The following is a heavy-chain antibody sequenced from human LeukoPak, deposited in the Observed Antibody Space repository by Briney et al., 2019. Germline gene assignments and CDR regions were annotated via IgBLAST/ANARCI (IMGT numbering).Heavy chain of an antibody. CDR1: GGSFSGYY. CDR2: INHSGST. V-gene: IGHV4-34*01. J-gene: IGHJ5*02. CDR3: ARAYRGIVAIPTARFDP. Sequence: PSETLSLTCAVYGGSFSGYYWSWIRQPPGKGLEWIGEINHSGSTNYNPSLKSRVTISVDTSKNQFSLKLSSVTAADTAVYYCARAYRGIVAIPTARFDPWGQGTLVTVSS. D-gene: IGHD5-12*01.